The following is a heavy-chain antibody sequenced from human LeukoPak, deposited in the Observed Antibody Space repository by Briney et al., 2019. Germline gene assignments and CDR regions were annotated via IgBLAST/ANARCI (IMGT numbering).Heavy chain of an antibody. CDR2: IYPGDSDT. CDR1: GYSFTSYW. J-gene: IGHJ3*02. V-gene: IGHV5-51*01. Sequence: GESLKISCKGSGYSFTSYWIGWVRQMPGKGLEWMGIIYPGDSDTRYSPSFQGQVTISADKSISTAYLQWGSLKASDTAMYYCARSPRAAADPFDIWGQGTMVTVSS. D-gene: IGHD6-13*01. CDR3: ARSPRAAADPFDI.